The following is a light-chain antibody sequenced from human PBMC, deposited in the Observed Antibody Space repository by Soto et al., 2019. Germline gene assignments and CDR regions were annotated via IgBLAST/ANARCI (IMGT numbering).Light chain of an antibody. CDR2: GAS. CDR1: QSVSSN. V-gene: IGKV3-15*01. J-gene: IGKJ2*01. Sequence: EIVMTQSPSTLSVSPGERATLSCRASQSVSSNLAWYQQKPGQAPRLLIYGASTRATGIPARFSGSGSGTEFTLTISSLQPDDFATYYCQHYNSYPYTFGQGTKVDIK. CDR3: QHYNSYPYT.